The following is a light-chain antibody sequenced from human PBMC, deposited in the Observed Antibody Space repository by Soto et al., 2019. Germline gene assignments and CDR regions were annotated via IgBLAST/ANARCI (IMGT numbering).Light chain of an antibody. V-gene: IGKV1-27*01. CDR2: AAS. CDR1: QGISNY. Sequence: DIQMTQSPSSLSASVGDRVTITCRASQGISNYLAWYQQKPGKVPKLLIYAASTLQSGVPSRFSGSGSGTDITLTISSLKPEDVATYYCQKYDDAPWTFGQGTKVEIK. CDR3: QKYDDAPWT. J-gene: IGKJ1*01.